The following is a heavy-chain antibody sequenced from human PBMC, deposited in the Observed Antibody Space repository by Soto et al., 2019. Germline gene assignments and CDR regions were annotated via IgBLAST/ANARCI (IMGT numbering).Heavy chain of an antibody. CDR1: GFTFSSYS. CDR3: ARTLYYYDSSGYR. V-gene: IGHV3-21*01. D-gene: IGHD3-22*01. CDR2: ISSSSSYI. J-gene: IGHJ4*02. Sequence: EVQLVESGGGLVKPGGSLRLSCAASGFTFSSYSMNWVRQAPGKGLEWVSSISSSSSYIYYADSVKGRFTISRDNAKNSLYLKMNSLRAEDTAVYYCARTLYYYDSSGYRWGQGTLVTVSS.